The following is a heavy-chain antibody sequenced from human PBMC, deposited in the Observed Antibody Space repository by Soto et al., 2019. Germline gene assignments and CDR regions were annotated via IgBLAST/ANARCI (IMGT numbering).Heavy chain of an antibody. Sequence: ASVKVSCKASGYTFTSYDINWVRQATGQGLEWMGWMNPNSGNTGYAQKFQGRVTMTRNTSISTAYMELSSLRSEDTAVYYCARHRRYDVWSGYSYWGQGTLVTVSS. CDR1: GYTFTSYD. V-gene: IGHV1-8*01. CDR2: MNPNSGNT. J-gene: IGHJ4*02. D-gene: IGHD3-3*01. CDR3: ARHRRYDVWSGYSY.